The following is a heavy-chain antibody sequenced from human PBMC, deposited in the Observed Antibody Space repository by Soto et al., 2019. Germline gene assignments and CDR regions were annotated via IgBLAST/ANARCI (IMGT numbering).Heavy chain of an antibody. V-gene: IGHV4-39*01. CDR2: IYYSGST. CDR3: ARHIHILTGYYIGY. D-gene: IGHD3-9*01. J-gene: IGHJ4*02. CDR1: GGSISSSSYY. Sequence: QLQLQESGPGLVKPSETLSLTCTVSGGSISSSSYYWGWIRQPPGKGLEWIGSIYYSGSTYYNPSLKSRVTISVYTSKNQFSLKLSSVTAADTAVYYCARHIHILTGYYIGYWGQGTLVTVSS.